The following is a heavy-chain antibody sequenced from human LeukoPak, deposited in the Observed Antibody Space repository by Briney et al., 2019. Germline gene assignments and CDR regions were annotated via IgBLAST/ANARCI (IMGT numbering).Heavy chain of an antibody. CDR1: GFTVISNY. J-gene: IGHJ4*02. V-gene: IGHV3-53*01. Sequence: GGSLRLSCAASGFTVISNYMSWVRQTPGPRLGWVAFIYSSGSTYYEESAQGRFTISRDSSKNTLYLEMTSLRVEDTGVYYCTRAEFSNSFDDWGQGTLVIVSS. D-gene: IGHD6-6*01. CDR3: TRAEFSNSFDD. CDR2: IYSSGST.